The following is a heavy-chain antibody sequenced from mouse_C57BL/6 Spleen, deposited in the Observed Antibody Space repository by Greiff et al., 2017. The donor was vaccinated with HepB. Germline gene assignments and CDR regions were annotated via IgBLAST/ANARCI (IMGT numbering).Heavy chain of an antibody. D-gene: IGHD2-5*01. CDR1: GYTFTDYN. Sequence: EVQLQQSGPELVKPGASVKMSCKASGYTFTDYNMHWVKQSHGKSLEWIGYINPNNGGTSYNQKFQGKATLTVNKSSSTAYMELRSLTSEDSAVYYCLYSNYVWFADWGQGTLVTVSA. J-gene: IGHJ3*01. V-gene: IGHV1-22*01. CDR2: INPNNGGT. CDR3: LYSNYVWFAD.